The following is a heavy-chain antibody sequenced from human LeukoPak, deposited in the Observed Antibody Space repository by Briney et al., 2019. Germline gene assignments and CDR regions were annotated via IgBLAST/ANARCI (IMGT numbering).Heavy chain of an antibody. J-gene: IGHJ4*02. D-gene: IGHD6-19*01. CDR3: ARGQVIAVAGIFDY. CDR2: IWYDGSNK. Sequence: GGSLRLSCAASGFTFSSYGMHWVRQAPGKGLEWVAVIWYDGSNKYYADSVKGRFTISRDNSKNTPYLQMNSLRAEDTAVYYCARGQVIAVAGIFDYWGQGTLVTVSS. CDR1: GFTFSSYG. V-gene: IGHV3-33*01.